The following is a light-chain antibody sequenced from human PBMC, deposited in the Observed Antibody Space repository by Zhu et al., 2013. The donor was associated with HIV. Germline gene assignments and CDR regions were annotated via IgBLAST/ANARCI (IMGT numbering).Light chain of an antibody. CDR3: MQGTHWPFT. J-gene: IGKJ3*01. CDR2: RVS. Sequence: DVVLTQSPLSLPVTLGQPASISCRSSQSLNRGTTYLNWYQQRPGQSPRRLIYRVSNRDSGVPDRFSGSGSSTDFTLQISRVEADDVGVYYCMQGTHWPFTFGPGTRVDIK. V-gene: IGKV2-30*01. CDR1: QSLNRGTTY.